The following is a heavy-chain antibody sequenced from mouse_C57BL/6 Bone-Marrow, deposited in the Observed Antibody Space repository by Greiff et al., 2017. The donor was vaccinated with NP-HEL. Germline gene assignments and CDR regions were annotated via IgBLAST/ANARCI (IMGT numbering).Heavy chain of an antibody. V-gene: IGHV1-26*01. CDR1: GYTFTDYY. D-gene: IGHD1-1*01. CDR3: ARDYGSTFAY. Sequence: EVQLQQSGPELVKPGASVKISCKASGYTFTDYYMNWVKQSPGKSLEWIGDINPNNGGTSYKQKFKGKATLTVDKSSSTAYMELRSLTSEDSAVYYCARDYGSTFAYWGQGTLVTVSA. J-gene: IGHJ3*01. CDR2: INPNNGGT.